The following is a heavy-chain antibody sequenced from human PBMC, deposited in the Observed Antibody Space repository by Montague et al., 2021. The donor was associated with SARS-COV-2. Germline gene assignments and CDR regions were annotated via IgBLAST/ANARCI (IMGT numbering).Heavy chain of an antibody. CDR3: AREGLHNWFDP. J-gene: IGHJ5*02. CDR1: NGSINSYY. Sequence: SETLSLTCTVSNGSINSYYWSWVRQPPGKRLEWIGYIYYRGSTNYNPSLESRVTMSIDTSKNQFSLKLRSVTAADTAVYFCAREGLHNWFDPWGQETLVIVSS. CDR2: IYYRGST. V-gene: IGHV4-59*01.